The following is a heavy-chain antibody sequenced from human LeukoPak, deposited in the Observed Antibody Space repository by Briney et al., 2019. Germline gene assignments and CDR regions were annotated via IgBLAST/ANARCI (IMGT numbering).Heavy chain of an antibody. V-gene: IGHV3-7*01. CDR2: IDKHGSGK. CDR3: ARDAGWGYYDL. CDR1: GFTFSISW. J-gene: IGHJ4*02. D-gene: IGHD1-26*01. Sequence: GGSLRLSCVASGFTFSISWVTWVRQAPGKGLEWVANIDKHGSGKYYVDSVKGRFAVSRDYASNSVFLQMDSLRAEDTSVYYCARDAGWGYYDLWGQGTPVTVSS.